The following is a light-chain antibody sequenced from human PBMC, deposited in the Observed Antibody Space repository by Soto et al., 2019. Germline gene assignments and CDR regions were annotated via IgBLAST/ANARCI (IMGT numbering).Light chain of an antibody. V-gene: IGKV3-15*01. Sequence: EIVMTQSRATPSVSPGERASLSCRPSQSVSSNLSSYQDTPGQAHRLLINCASTRANGIPARFSRSGSGTAFTLPISSLQSEDFAAYYCQQYNNWPPWTFGQGTKVDIK. J-gene: IGKJ1*01. CDR2: CAS. CDR1: QSVSSN. CDR3: QQYNNWPPWT.